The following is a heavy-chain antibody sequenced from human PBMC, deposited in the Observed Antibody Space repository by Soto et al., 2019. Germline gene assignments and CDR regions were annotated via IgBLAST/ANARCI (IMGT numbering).Heavy chain of an antibody. V-gene: IGHV1-46*03. Sequence: QVQLVQSGAEVKKPGASVKVSCKASGYTFTSYYMHWVRQAPGQGLEWMGIINPSGGSTSYAQKFQGRVXKTXDXCTSTVYMELSSLRSEDTAVYYCARVPYGSGINFDYWGQGTLVTVSS. J-gene: IGHJ4*02. CDR3: ARVPYGSGINFDY. CDR1: GYTFTSYY. CDR2: INPSGGST. D-gene: IGHD3-10*01.